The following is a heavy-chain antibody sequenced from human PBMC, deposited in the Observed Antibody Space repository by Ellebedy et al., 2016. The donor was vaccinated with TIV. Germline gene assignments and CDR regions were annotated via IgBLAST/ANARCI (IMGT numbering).Heavy chain of an antibody. J-gene: IGHJ6*02. CDR3: AREGSVVTGFYYYGMDV. Sequence: GGSLRLSCAASGFTFSSYAMHWVRQAPGKGLEWVAVISYDGSNKYYADSVKGRFTISRDNSKTTLYLQMNSLRAEDTAVYYCAREGSVVTGFYYYGMDVWGQGTTVTVSS. CDR2: ISYDGSNK. CDR1: GFTFSSYA. V-gene: IGHV3-30-3*01. D-gene: IGHD3-10*01.